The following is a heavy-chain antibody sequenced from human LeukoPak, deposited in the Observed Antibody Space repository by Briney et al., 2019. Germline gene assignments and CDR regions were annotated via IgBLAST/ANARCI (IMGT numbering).Heavy chain of an antibody. J-gene: IGHJ4*02. CDR2: ISGSGTTI. D-gene: IGHD7-27*01. CDR3: VRGLLGPDY. Sequence: GRSLRLSCAASGFTFSSYEMNWVRQAPGKGLEWVSYISGSGTTIYYADSVKGRFSISRDNAKNSLYLQMNSLRADDTAVYYCVRGLLGPDYWGQGTQVTVSS. CDR1: GFTFSSYE. V-gene: IGHV3-48*03.